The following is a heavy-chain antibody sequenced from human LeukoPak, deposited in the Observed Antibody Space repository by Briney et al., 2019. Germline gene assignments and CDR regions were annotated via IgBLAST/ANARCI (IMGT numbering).Heavy chain of an antibody. CDR3: TRASSGWYIYFQQ. J-gene: IGHJ1*01. CDR1: GYPFTDYY. CDR2: INPNSGGT. D-gene: IGHD6-19*01. Sequence: ASVKVSCKASGYPFTDYYIHWVRQAPGQGLEWMGWINPNSGGTNYAQKFQGRVIMTRDTSITTAYMELSRLRSDDTAVYYCTRASSGWYIYFQQGGQGTLVTVSS. V-gene: IGHV1-2*02.